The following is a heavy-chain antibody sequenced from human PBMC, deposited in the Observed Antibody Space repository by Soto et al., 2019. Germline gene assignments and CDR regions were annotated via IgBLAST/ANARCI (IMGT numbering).Heavy chain of an antibody. J-gene: IGHJ4*02. D-gene: IGHD3-10*01. CDR3: VRNSQYGSRSWIFDF. CDR1: GFTLSDHY. CDR2: TRKKANGYST. Sequence: EVQLVESGGGLVQPGGSLRLSCAASGFTLSDHYMDWVRQAPGRGLEWVGRTRKKANGYSTEYAAAVKGRFIVSSDDSLNSLYLQMNSLKTEDTAVYYCVRNSQYGSRSWIFDFWGKGPLVTLS. V-gene: IGHV3-72*01.